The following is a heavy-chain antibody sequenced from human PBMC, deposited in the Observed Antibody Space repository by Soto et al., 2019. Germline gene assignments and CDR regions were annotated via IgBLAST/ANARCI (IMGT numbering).Heavy chain of an antibody. Sequence: QVQLVQSRAEVKKPGSSVKVSCKASGGTFSSYAISWVRQAPGQGLEWMGGIIPIFGTANYAQKFQGRVTITADESTSTAYMELSSLRSEDTAVYYCARNSHYYDSSGYYFPFDYWGQGTLVTVSS. CDR3: ARNSHYYDSSGYYFPFDY. J-gene: IGHJ4*02. CDR2: IIPIFGTA. CDR1: GGTFSSYA. V-gene: IGHV1-69*01. D-gene: IGHD3-22*01.